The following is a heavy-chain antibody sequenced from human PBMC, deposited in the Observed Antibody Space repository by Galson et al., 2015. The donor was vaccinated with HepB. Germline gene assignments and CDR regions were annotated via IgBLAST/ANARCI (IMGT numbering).Heavy chain of an antibody. V-gene: IGHV3-74*01. CDR3: VRDSRYSPDE. J-gene: IGHJ4*02. Sequence: SLRLSCAASGFTFSDYWMHWVRQAPGKGLVWVSRIISDGSSTSYADSVKGRFTSSRDNAKNTLDLQMNSLRAEDKAVYYCVRDSRYSPDEWGQGTLVTVSS. CDR2: IISDGSST. CDR1: GFTFSDYW. D-gene: IGHD5-18*01.